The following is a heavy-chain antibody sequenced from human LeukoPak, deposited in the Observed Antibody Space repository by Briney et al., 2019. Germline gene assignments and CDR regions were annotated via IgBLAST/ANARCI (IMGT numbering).Heavy chain of an antibody. D-gene: IGHD3-22*01. CDR1: GYIFTDYY. V-gene: IGHV1/OR15-1*04. CDR3: ARGLVYYDSSLFDY. J-gene: IGHJ4*02. CDR2: INPNSGGT. Sequence: ASVKVSCKASGYIFTDYYMHWVRQAPGQELGWMGRINPNSGGTNYAQKLQGRVTMTTDTSTSTAYMELRSLRSDDTAVYYCARGLVYYDSSLFDYWGQGTLVTVSS.